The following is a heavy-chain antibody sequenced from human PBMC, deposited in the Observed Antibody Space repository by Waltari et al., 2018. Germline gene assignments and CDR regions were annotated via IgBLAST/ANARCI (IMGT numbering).Heavy chain of an antibody. V-gene: IGHV4-59*01. J-gene: IGHJ5*02. CDR3: ARGRGVTMVRGVIITAWFDP. Sequence: QVQLQESGPGLVKPSETLSLTSTVSGGSISSYYWSWIRQPPGKGLEWIGYIYYSGSTNYNPSLKSRVTISVDTSKNQFSLKLSSVTAADTAVYYCARGRGVTMVRGVIITAWFDPGGKGTLVTVAS. CDR1: GGSISSYY. D-gene: IGHD3-10*01. CDR2: IYYSGST.